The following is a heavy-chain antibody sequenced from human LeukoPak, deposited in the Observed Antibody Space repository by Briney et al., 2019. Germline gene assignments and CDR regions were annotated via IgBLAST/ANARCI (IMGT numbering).Heavy chain of an antibody. D-gene: IGHD6-19*01. CDR1: GFTFSSYA. CDR2: ISGSGGST. Sequence: GGSLRLSCAASGFTFSSYAMSWVRQAPGKGLEWVSAISGSGGSTYNADSVKGRFTISRDNSKYTLYLQMNSLRAEDTAVYYCAKDWQWLVQGFDYWGQGALVTVSS. V-gene: IGHV3-23*01. J-gene: IGHJ4*02. CDR3: AKDWQWLVQGFDY.